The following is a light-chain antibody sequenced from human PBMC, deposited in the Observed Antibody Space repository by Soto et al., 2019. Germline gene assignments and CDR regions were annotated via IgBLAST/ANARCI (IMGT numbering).Light chain of an antibody. CDR1: QSVSSSY. CDR3: QQYGDSRTLT. J-gene: IGKJ4*01. CDR2: AAS. Sequence: IGLIHSPSTLSFSPGESATLSCRASQSVSSSYFTWYQQKPGQAPRLLIYAASNRATGIPDRFSGSGSGTDFTLTISRLEPEDFAVYYCQQYGDSRTLTFGGGTKVDIK. V-gene: IGKV3-20*01.